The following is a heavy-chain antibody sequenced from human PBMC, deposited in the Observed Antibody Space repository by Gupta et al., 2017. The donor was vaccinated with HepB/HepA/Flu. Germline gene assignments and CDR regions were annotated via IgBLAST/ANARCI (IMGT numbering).Heavy chain of an antibody. CDR3: ASGGSGWPFDY. D-gene: IGHD6-19*01. CDR1: GFPLCSFW. CDR2: IKQDGIEK. J-gene: IGHJ4*02. V-gene: IGHV3-7*01. Sequence: EEQVVESGGGLVQPGGSLRLSCAASGFPLCSFWMSWVRQAPGKGLEWVANIKQDGIEKYYVDSVKGRFTVSRDNAKKSLYLQMNSLRDEDTAVYYCASGGSGWPFDYWGQGTLVTVSS.